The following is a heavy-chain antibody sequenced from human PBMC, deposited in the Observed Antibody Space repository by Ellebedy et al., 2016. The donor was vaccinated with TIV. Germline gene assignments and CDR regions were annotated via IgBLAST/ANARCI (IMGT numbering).Heavy chain of an antibody. V-gene: IGHV4-59*01. CDR3: TSRASPSGLPYYLDY. CDR2: ISYRGST. CDR1: GGSISSYY. J-gene: IGHJ4*02. Sequence: SETLSLXXTVSGGSISSYYWSWIRQPPGKGLEWIGYISYRGSTNYNPSLRSRVTISVDTSKNQFSLKLTSVIAADTAVYYCTSRASPSGLPYYLDYWGRGTLVTVSS. D-gene: IGHD3-10*01.